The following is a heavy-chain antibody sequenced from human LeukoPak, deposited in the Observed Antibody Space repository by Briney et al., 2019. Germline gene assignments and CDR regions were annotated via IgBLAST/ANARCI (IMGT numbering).Heavy chain of an antibody. J-gene: IGHJ4*02. CDR2: INAGNGNT. V-gene: IGHV1-3*01. CDR3: ARDSQSAMVTRLFDY. D-gene: IGHD5-18*01. CDR1: GYTFTSYA. Sequence: PRASVKVSCKASGYTFTSYAMHWVRQAPGQRLEWLGWINAGNGNTKYSQKFQGRVTITRDTSASTAYMELSSLRSEDTAVYYCARDSQSAMVTRLFDYWGQGTLVIVSS.